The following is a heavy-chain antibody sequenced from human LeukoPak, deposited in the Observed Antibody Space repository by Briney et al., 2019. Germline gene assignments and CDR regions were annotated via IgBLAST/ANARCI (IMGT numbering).Heavy chain of an antibody. CDR2: ISGGGYYI. V-gene: IGHV3-21*01. D-gene: IGHD6-13*01. CDR3: ACAAER. J-gene: IGHJ4*02. CDR1: GFTFSNYD. Sequence: PGGSLILSCAASGFTFSNYDMNWVRQAPGKGLEWVSSISGGGYYIYYAASVKGRFTISRDNAKNSVYLEMSSLRAEDTAVYYCACAAERWGQGTLVTVSS.